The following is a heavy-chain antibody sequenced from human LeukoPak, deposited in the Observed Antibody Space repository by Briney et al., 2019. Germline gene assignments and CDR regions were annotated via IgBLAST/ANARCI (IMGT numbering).Heavy chain of an antibody. V-gene: IGHV5-51*01. CDR1: GYSFTSYW. J-gene: IGHJ4*02. CDR2: IYPGDSDT. CDR3: ARANIAVAAPFDY. Sequence: GESLKISCKGSGYSFTSYWIGWVRQMPGKGLEWMGIIYPGDSDTRYSPSFQGQVTISADKSISTAYLQWSSLEASDTAVYYCARANIAVAAPFDYWGQGTLVTVSS. D-gene: IGHD6-19*01.